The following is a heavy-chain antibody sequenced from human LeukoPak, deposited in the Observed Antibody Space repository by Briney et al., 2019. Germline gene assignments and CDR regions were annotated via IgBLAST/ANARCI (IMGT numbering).Heavy chain of an antibody. CDR2: IYYSGST. V-gene: IGHV4-31*03. CDR3: ARESPGRSFGHFDY. J-gene: IGHJ4*02. D-gene: IGHD3-10*01. CDR1: GGSISSGGYY. Sequence: SETLSLTCTVSGGSISSGGYYWSWIRQHPGKGLEWIGYIYYSGSTYYNPSLKSRVTISVDTSKNQFSLKLSSVTAADTVVYYCARESPGRSFGHFDYWGQGTLVTVSS.